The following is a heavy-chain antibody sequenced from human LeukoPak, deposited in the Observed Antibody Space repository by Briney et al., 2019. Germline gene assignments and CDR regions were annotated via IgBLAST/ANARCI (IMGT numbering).Heavy chain of an antibody. D-gene: IGHD1-26*01. V-gene: IGHV4-61*02. CDR3: AESSSGSPWIDY. Sequence: SQTLSLTCTVSGGSISSGSYYWSWIRQPAGKGLEWIGRIYTSGSTNYDPSLKSRVTISVDTSKNQFSLKLSSVTAADAAVYYCAESSSGSPWIDYWGQGTLVTVSS. CDR1: GGSISSGSYY. J-gene: IGHJ4*02. CDR2: IYTSGST.